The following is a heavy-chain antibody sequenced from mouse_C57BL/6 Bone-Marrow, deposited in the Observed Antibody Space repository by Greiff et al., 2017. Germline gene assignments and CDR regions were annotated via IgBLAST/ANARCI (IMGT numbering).Heavy chain of an antibody. J-gene: IGHJ2*01. CDR2: IDPETGGT. Sequence: QLQQSGAELVRPGASVTLSCKASGYTFTDYEMHWVKQTPVHGLEWIGAIDPETGGTAYNQKFKGKAIMTADKSSSTAYMELRSLTSEDSAVYYCTGDGLDYWGQGTTLTVSS. D-gene: IGHD1-1*01. CDR1: GYTFTDYE. V-gene: IGHV1-15*01. CDR3: TGDGLDY.